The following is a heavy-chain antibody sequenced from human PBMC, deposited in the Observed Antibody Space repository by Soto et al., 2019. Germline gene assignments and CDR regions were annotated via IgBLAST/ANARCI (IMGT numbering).Heavy chain of an antibody. CDR2: INWDGVST. V-gene: IGHV3-43D*04. Sequence: GGSLRLSCAASGFTFDDYAMHWVRQAPGKGLEWVSLINWDGVSTYYANSVKGRFTISRDNSKNSLYLQMNSLRPEDTALYYCAKDLHDSSWYVGPGIDYWGQGTLVTVSS. J-gene: IGHJ4*02. D-gene: IGHD6-13*01. CDR1: GFTFDDYA. CDR3: AKDLHDSSWYVGPGIDY.